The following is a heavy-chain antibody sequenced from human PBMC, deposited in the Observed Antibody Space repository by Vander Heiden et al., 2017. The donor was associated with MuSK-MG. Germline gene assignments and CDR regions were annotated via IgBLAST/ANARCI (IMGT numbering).Heavy chain of an antibody. Sequence: QLQLQESAPGLVKPSETLSLTSTVSGGSISNCSYYWGWIPQPPGKGLEWIGSIYYSGSTYYNPSLKSRVTISVDTSKNQFSLKLSSVTAADTAVYYCAGRCSSTSCYLVAFDIWGQGTMVTVSS. D-gene: IGHD2-2*01. CDR3: AGRCSSTSCYLVAFDI. CDR2: IYYSGST. J-gene: IGHJ3*02. V-gene: IGHV4-39*01. CDR1: GGSISNCSYY.